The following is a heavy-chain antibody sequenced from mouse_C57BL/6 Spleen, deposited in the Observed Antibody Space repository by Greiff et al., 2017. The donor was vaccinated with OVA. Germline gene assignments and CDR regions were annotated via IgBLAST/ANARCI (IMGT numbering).Heavy chain of an antibody. CDR2: INPNNGGT. J-gene: IGHJ1*03. CDR1: GYTFTDYY. Sequence: EVQLQQSGPELVKPGASVKISCKASGYTFTDYYMNWVKQSNGKSLEWIGDINPNNGGTSYNQKFKGKATLTVDNSSSTAYMELRSLTSEDSAVYYCAREYFDVWGTGTTVTVSS. CDR3: AREYFDV. V-gene: IGHV1-26*01.